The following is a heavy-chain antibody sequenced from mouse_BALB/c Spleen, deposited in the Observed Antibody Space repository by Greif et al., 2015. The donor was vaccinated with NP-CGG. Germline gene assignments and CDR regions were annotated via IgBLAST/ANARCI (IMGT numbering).Heavy chain of an antibody. CDR2: INPSNGRT. V-gene: IGHV1S81*02. D-gene: IGHD2-4*01. CDR1: GYTFTSYW. J-gene: IGHJ3*01. Sequence: QVQLKQSGAELVKPGASVKLSCKASGYTFTSYWMHWVKQRPGQGLEWIGEINPSNGRTNYNEKFKSKATLTVDKSSSTAYMQLSSLTSEDSAVYYCARGGSTMITRGFAYWGQGTLVTVSA. CDR3: ARGGSTMITRGFAY.